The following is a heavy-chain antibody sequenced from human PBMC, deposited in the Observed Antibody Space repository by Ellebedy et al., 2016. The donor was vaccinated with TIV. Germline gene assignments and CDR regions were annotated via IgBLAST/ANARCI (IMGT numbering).Heavy chain of an antibody. CDR1: GYTFTGYY. CDR3: AIDYGDSPPYYLPHYYGMDV. D-gene: IGHD4-17*01. V-gene: IGHV1-2*04. Sequence: AASVKVSCKASGYTFTGYYMHWVRQAPGQGLEWMGWIKPNSGGTNYAQKFRGWVTMTRDTSISTAYMELSRLRSDDTAVYYCAIDYGDSPPYYLPHYYGMDVWGQGTTVTVSS. CDR2: IKPNSGGT. J-gene: IGHJ6*02.